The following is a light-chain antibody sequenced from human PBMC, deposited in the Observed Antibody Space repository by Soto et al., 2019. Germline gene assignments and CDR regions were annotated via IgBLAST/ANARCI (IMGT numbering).Light chain of an antibody. J-gene: IGKJ4*01. CDR3: QQYNLWPLT. Sequence: EIVLAQSPGTLSLSPGERATLSCRASQSVTNSFLAWYQQKPCQAPRLLIYGASIRATGFPARFRGSGSGTEFTLTISSLQSEDFAVYYCQQYNLWPLTFGGGTKVDTK. V-gene: IGKV3-15*01. CDR2: GAS. CDR1: QSVTNS.